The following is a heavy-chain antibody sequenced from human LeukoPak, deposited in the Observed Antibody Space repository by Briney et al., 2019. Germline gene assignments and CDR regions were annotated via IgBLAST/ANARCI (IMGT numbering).Heavy chain of an antibody. D-gene: IGHD3-22*01. J-gene: IGHJ3*02. V-gene: IGHV4-34*01. CDR1: VGSFSAYY. Sequence: SETLSLTCGVSVGSFSAYYWNWTRQSPGKGLEWIGEINHGGGTTYNPSLRSRVTISVDTSKHQFSLKLCTVTAADAAVYFCARGFPASSGSRGSHTFDIWGQGTMVTVSS. CDR3: ARGFPASSGSRGSHTFDI. CDR2: INHGGGT.